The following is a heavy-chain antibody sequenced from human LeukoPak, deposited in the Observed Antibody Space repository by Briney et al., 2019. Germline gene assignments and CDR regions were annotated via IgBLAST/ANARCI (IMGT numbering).Heavy chain of an antibody. V-gene: IGHV1-2*02. J-gene: IGHJ3*02. CDR3: ARRGDTNPHDAFDI. CDR1: GYTFTGYY. CDR2: MDPNSGDT. D-gene: IGHD3-10*01. Sequence: GASVKVSCTASGYTFTGYYIHWVRQAPGQGLEWMGWMDPNSGDTNYAQKFQGRVTMTEDTSTDTAYMELSSLRSEDTAVYYCARRGDTNPHDAFDIWGQGTMVTVSS.